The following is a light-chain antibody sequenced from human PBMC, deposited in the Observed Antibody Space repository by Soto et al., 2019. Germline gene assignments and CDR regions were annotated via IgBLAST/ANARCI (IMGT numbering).Light chain of an antibody. J-gene: IGKJ1*01. Sequence: EIVLTQSPATLSLSPGERATLSCRASQSVSSYLAWYQQKPGQAPRLLIYDASKRATGIPARFSGSGSGTDFTLTNSNLEPEDFAVYYCQQRGNWPRTFGQGTKVEIK. CDR1: QSVSSY. CDR3: QQRGNWPRT. CDR2: DAS. V-gene: IGKV3-11*01.